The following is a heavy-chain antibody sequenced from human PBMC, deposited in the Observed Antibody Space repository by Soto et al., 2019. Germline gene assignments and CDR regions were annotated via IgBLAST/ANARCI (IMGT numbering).Heavy chain of an antibody. CDR3: ARQLSENYFAFDL. CDR1: GFTFSDHY. Sequence: GGSLRLSCAASGFTFSDHYMSWIRQAPGKGLEWISYMTRSGSSSSYADSVKVRFTISRDNAKNSLYLQMNSLRGDDTAVYYCARQLSENYFAFDLWGQGTTVTV. J-gene: IGHJ3*01. D-gene: IGHD1-26*01. V-gene: IGHV3-11*01. CDR2: MTRSGSSS.